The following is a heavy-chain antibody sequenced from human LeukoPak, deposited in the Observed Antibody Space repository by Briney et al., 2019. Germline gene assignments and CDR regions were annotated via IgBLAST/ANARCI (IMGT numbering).Heavy chain of an antibody. D-gene: IGHD6-19*01. CDR3: ARDPRIAVAGTDY. J-gene: IGHJ4*02. CDR2: ISSSSSYI. Sequence: PRGSLRLSRAASGFTFSSYSMNWVRQAPGKGLEWVSSISSSSSYIYYADSVKGRFTISRDNAKNSLYLQMNSLRAEDTAVYYCARDPRIAVAGTDYWGQGTLVTVSS. CDR1: GFTFSSYS. V-gene: IGHV3-21*01.